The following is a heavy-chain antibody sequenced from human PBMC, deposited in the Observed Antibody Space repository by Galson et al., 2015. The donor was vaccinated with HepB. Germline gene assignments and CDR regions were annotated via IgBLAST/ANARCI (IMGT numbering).Heavy chain of an antibody. V-gene: IGHV3-23*01. D-gene: IGHD4-17*01. CDR3: AKAKRGKIDYGDLYYFDY. Sequence: SLRLSCAASGFTFSSYAMSWVRQAPGKGLEWVSAISGSGGSTYYADSVKGRFTISRDNSKNTLYLQMNSLRAEDTAVYYCAKAKRGKIDYGDLYYFDYWGQGTLVTVSS. CDR2: ISGSGGST. J-gene: IGHJ4*02. CDR1: GFTFSSYA.